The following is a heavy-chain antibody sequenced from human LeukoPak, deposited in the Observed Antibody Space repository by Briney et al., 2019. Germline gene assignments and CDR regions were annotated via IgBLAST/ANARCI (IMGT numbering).Heavy chain of an antibody. Sequence: GGSLRLSYAASGFTVSSNYMSWVRQAPGKGLEWVSVIYSGGSTYYADSVKGRFTISRDNSKNTLYLQMNSLRAEDTAVYYCARDRLGRFLEWFDWGQGTLVTVSS. V-gene: IGHV3-53*01. CDR3: ARDRLGRFLEWFD. CDR2: IYSGGST. J-gene: IGHJ4*02. D-gene: IGHD3-3*01. CDR1: GFTVSSNY.